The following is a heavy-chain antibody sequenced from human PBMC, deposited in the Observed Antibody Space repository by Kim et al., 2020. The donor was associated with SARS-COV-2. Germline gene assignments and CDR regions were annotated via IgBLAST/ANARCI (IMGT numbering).Heavy chain of an antibody. V-gene: IGHV3-23*01. J-gene: IGHJ4*02. Sequence: DAVKGLFTISRDNAKNTLFLQMNSLGAEDTAVYYCAKVKVELLALHYFDYWGQGTLVTVSS. CDR3: AKVKVELLALHYFDY. D-gene: IGHD2-15*01.